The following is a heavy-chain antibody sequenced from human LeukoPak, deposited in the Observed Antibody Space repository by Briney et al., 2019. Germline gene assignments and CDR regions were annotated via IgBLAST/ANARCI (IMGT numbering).Heavy chain of an antibody. V-gene: IGHV3-74*01. CDR3: ARVLSGSWDWFDP. Sequence: GWSLRLSCAASGFTFSRCWIHWVRQAPGKGLEWVSRINLDGSTTTYADSVKGRFTISRDNAKNTVYLQMNSLRAEDTAVYYCARVLSGSWDWFDPWGQGTLVTVSS. J-gene: IGHJ5*02. D-gene: IGHD3-22*01. CDR1: GFTFSRCW. CDR2: INLDGSTT.